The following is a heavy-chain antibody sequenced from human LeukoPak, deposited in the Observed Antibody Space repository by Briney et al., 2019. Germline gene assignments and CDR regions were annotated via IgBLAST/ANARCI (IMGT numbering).Heavy chain of an antibody. D-gene: IGHD3-10*01. CDR3: ARDYYGSGSLDY. J-gene: IGHJ4*02. CDR1: GYTFTSYW. Sequence: GESLKISCKASGYTFTSYWIGWVRQMPGKGLEWMGWISAYNGNTNYAQKLQGRVTMSTDTSTSTAYMELRSLRSDDTAVYYCARDYYGSGSLDYWGQGTLVTVSS. CDR2: ISAYNGNT. V-gene: IGHV1-18*01.